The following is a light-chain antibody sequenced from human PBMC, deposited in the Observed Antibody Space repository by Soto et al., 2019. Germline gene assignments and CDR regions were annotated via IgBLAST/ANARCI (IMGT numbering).Light chain of an antibody. CDR2: EVN. V-gene: IGLV2-8*01. CDR1: SSDVGGYNF. Sequence: QSALTQPPSASGSPGQSVTISSTGTSSDVGGYNFVSWYQQYPGKVPKLMVYEVNKRPSGVPDRFSSSKSGNTASLTVSGLQAEDEADYYCTSYAGGNNVFGTGTKLTVL. J-gene: IGLJ1*01. CDR3: TSYAGGNNV.